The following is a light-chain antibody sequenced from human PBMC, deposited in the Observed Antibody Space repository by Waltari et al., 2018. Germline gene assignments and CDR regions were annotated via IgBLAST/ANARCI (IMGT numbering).Light chain of an antibody. Sequence: VMTQSPLSLPVTLGQPATLSCRASQSVSSNLAWFQQKPGQTPRLLLYGASTRATGIPARFSGSGSGTDFTLTISSLQSEDFAVYYCQQYNRWPPGYTFGQGTKLEIK. CDR3: QQYNRWPPGYT. CDR1: QSVSSN. V-gene: IGKV3-15*01. CDR2: GAS. J-gene: IGKJ2*01.